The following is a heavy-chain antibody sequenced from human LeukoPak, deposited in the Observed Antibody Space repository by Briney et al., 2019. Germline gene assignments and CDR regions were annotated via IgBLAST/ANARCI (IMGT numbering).Heavy chain of an antibody. CDR1: GFTFSNYG. J-gene: IGHJ4*02. Sequence: PGGSLRLSCAASGFTFSNYGMSWVRQAPGKGLEWVSGISGSGGTTYYADSVKGRFTISRDNSKNTLFLQMNSLRADDTAIYYCAKRDFWGQGTLVTVSS. CDR3: AKRDF. V-gene: IGHV3-23*01. CDR2: ISGSGGTT.